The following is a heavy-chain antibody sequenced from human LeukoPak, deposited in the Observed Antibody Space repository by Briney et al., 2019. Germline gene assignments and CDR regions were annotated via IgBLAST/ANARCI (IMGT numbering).Heavy chain of an antibody. CDR2: INPNSGGT. V-gene: IGHV1-2*02. CDR3: ARNSPSGSYDY. J-gene: IGHJ4*02. Sequence: ASVKVSCKASGGTFSSYAMRWVRQAPGQGLEWMGWINPNSGGTNYAQKLQGRVTMTRDTSISTAYIELSRLRSDDTAVYYCARNSPSGSYDYWGQGTLVTVSS. D-gene: IGHD1-26*01. CDR1: GGTFSSYA.